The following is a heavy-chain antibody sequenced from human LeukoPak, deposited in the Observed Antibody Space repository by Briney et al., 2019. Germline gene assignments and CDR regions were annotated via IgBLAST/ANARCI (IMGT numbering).Heavy chain of an antibody. V-gene: IGHV1-2*02. D-gene: IGHD5-24*01. CDR3: AGSVEMASFDY. J-gene: IGHJ4*02. CDR1: GYTFTGYY. Sequence: GASVKVSCKDSGYTFTGYYMHWVRHAPGQGVGWGGWLNTNSGGRNYAQQFQGRITMTRNTSISTAYMELSRVRSDDTAVYYCAGSVEMASFDYWGQGTLVTVSS. CDR2: LNTNSGGR.